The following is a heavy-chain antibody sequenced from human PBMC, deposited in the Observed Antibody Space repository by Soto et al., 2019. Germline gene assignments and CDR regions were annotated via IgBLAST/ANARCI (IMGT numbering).Heavy chain of an antibody. CDR1: GGTFSSYA. V-gene: IGHV1-69*13. CDR2: IIPIFGTA. CDR3: ARGEGGYNWFDP. J-gene: IGHJ5*02. Sequence: ASVKVSFKASGGTFSSYAISWVRQAPGQGLEWMGGIIPIFGTANYAQKFQGRVTITADESTSTAYMELSSLRSEDTAVYYCARGEGGYNWFDPWGQGTLVTVSS. D-gene: IGHD6-25*01.